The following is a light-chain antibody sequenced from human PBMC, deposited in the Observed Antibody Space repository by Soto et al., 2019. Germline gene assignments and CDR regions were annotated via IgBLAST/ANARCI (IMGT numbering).Light chain of an antibody. CDR2: AAS. CDR3: QQLKSYPLS. CDR1: QDISSY. V-gene: IGKV1-9*01. J-gene: IGKJ4*01. Sequence: DIQLTQSPSFLSASGGDRVTITCRTSQDISSYLAWYQQKPGKAPQLLISAASTLQSGVPSRFSGSGSGTEFTLTISSLQPEDFATYHCQQLKSYPLSFGGGTKVEI.